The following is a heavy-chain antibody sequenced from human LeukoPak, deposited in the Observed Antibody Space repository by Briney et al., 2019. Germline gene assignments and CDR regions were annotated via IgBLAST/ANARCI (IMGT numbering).Heavy chain of an antibody. V-gene: IGHV4-30-4*01. D-gene: IGHD6-19*01. J-gene: IGHJ6*04. CDR2: IYYSGST. Sequence: PSETLSLTCTVSGGSISSGDYYWSWIRQPPGKGLEWIGYIYYSGSTYYNPSLKSRVTISVDTSKNQFSLKLSSVTAADTAVYYCAGGIAVAGPRGDYYYYGMDVWGKGTTVTVSS. CDR3: AGGIAVAGPRGDYYYYGMDV. CDR1: GGSISSGDYY.